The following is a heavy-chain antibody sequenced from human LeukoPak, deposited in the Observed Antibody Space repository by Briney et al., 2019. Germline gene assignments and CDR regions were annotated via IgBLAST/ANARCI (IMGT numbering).Heavy chain of an antibody. CDR1: GYSFTSYW. J-gene: IGHJ4*02. Sequence: GESLKISCKGSGYSFTSYWISWVRQTPGKGLEWMGRIDPSDSYTNYSPSFQGHVTISADKSISTAYLQWSSLKASDTAMYYCARRRYSSSWYYFDYWGQGTLVTVSS. CDR2: IDPSDSYT. CDR3: ARRRYSSSWYYFDY. D-gene: IGHD6-13*01. V-gene: IGHV5-10-1*01.